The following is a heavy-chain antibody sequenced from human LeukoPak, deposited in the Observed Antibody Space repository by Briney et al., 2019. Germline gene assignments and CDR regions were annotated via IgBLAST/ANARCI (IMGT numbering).Heavy chain of an antibody. CDR3: AEDSLVATSHFDS. J-gene: IGHJ4*02. V-gene: IGHV3-23*01. Sequence: GGSLRLSCAASGFTFSDYYMSWIRQAPGKGLEWVSAITASGAATYIADSVKGRFVISRDNSKNTLYLQMNSLRAEDTAVYFCAEDSLVATSHFDSWGRGTLVTVSS. CDR1: GFTFSDYY. CDR2: ITASGAAT. D-gene: IGHD5-12*01.